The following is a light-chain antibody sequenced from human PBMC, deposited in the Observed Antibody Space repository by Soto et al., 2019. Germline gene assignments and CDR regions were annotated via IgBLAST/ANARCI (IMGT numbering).Light chain of an antibody. V-gene: IGLV2-14*03. CDR2: DVN. J-gene: IGLJ1*01. Sequence: QTLLTQPTALSGSPGQSITISCTATSGEIGAYDYVSWFQQHPGKAPKLRNSDVNNRPTDASNRFSDSKSGHTAYLTISGLNVEDEAEYFCFSSTSTTAHVFGTGTKLTV. CDR1: SGEIGAYDY. CDR3: FSSTSTTAHV.